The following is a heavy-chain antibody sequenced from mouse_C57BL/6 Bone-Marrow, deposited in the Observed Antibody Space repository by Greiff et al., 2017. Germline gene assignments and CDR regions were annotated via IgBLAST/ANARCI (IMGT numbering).Heavy chain of an antibody. V-gene: IGHV1-55*01. CDR3: ARRITTVLDY. D-gene: IGHD1-1*01. Sequence: QVQLQQPGAELVKPGASVKMSCKASGYTFTSYWITWVKQRPGQGLEWIGDIYPGSGSTNYNEKFKSKATLTVETSSSTAYMQLSSLTSEDSAVYYCARRITTVLDYWGKGTTLTVSS. J-gene: IGHJ2*01. CDR2: IYPGSGST. CDR1: GYTFTSYW.